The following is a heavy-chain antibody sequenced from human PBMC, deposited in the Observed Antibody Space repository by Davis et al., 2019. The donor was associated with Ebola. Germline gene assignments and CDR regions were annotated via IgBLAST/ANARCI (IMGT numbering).Heavy chain of an antibody. Sequence: MPSETLSLTCTVSGGSISSYYWSWIRQPPGKGLEWIGYIYYSGSSNYNPSLKSRVTISVDTSKNQFSLKLSSVTAADTAVYYCARHFTIFGVVNAFDIWGQGTMVTVSS. D-gene: IGHD3-3*01. CDR2: IYYSGSS. CDR3: ARHFTIFGVVNAFDI. V-gene: IGHV4-59*08. J-gene: IGHJ3*02. CDR1: GGSISSYY.